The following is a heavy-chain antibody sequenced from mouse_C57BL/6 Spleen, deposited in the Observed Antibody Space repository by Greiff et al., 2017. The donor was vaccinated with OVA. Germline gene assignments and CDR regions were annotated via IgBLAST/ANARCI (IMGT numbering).Heavy chain of an antibody. Sequence: VQLQQSGAELVKPGASVKISCKASGYTFTDYYINWVKQRPGQGLEWIGKTGPGSGSTYYNEKFKGKATLTADKSSSTAYMQLSSLTSEDSAVYFCARSLITTVFDYWGQGTTLTVSS. CDR1: GYTFTDYY. V-gene: IGHV1-77*01. D-gene: IGHD1-2*01. J-gene: IGHJ2*01. CDR2: TGPGSGST. CDR3: ARSLITTVFDY.